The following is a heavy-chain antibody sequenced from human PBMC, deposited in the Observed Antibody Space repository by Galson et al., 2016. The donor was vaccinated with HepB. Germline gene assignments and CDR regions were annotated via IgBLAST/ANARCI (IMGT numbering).Heavy chain of an antibody. V-gene: IGHV1-46*01. CDR1: GYTFTNYY. CDR2: VNPSGGSR. CDR3: ARGGYGDYLDY. Sequence: SVKVSCKASGYTFTNYYMHWVRQAPGQGLEWMAIVNPSGGSRTYAQKFQGRVTMTRDTSTGTVYMELSSLRSEDTAVYYCARGGYGDYLDYWGQGTLVTVSS. J-gene: IGHJ4*02. D-gene: IGHD4-17*01.